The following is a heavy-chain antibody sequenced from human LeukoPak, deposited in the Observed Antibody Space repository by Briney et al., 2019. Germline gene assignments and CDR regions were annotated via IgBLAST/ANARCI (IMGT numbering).Heavy chain of an antibody. Sequence: ASVKASCKASGYTFTSYGISWVRQAPGQGLEWMGWISAYNGSTNYAQKLQGRVTMTTDTSTSTAYMEPRSLRSDDTAVYYCARLIRNWELQQYYFDYWGQGTLVTVSS. J-gene: IGHJ4*02. CDR2: ISAYNGST. CDR3: ARLIRNWELQQYYFDY. V-gene: IGHV1-18*01. D-gene: IGHD1-26*01. CDR1: GYTFTSYG.